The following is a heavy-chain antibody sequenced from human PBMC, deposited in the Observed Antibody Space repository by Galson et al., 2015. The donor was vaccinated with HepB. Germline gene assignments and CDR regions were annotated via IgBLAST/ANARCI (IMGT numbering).Heavy chain of an antibody. Sequence: SLRLSCAASGFTLSSYGMHWVRQAPGKGLEWVAVISYDGSNKYYADSVKGRFTISRDNSKNTLYLQMNSLRAEDTAVYYCAKDLIYSSSAIGYYYGMDVWGQGTTVTVSS. CDR2: ISYDGSNK. V-gene: IGHV3-30*18. CDR1: GFTLSSYG. J-gene: IGHJ6*02. D-gene: IGHD6-6*01. CDR3: AKDLIYSSSAIGYYYGMDV.